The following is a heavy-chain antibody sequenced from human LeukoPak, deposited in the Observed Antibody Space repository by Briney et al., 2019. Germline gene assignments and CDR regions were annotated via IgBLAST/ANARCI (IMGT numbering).Heavy chain of an antibody. CDR1: GGSISSSSYY. CDR2: IYYSGST. D-gene: IGHD3-10*01. V-gene: IGHV4-39*07. Sequence: KPSETLSLTCTVSGGSISSSSYYWGWIRQPPGKGLEWIGSIYYSGSTYYNPSLKSRVTISVDTSKNQFSLKLSSVTAADTAVYYCARDRGHDYWGQGTLVTVSS. CDR3: ARDRGHDY. J-gene: IGHJ4*02.